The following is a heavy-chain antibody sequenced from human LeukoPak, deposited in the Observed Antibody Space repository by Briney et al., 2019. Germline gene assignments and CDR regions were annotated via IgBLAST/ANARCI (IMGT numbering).Heavy chain of an antibody. CDR3: ARTRDCSSTSCYFLDY. J-gene: IGHJ4*02. V-gene: IGHV4-59*08. D-gene: IGHD2-2*01. Sequence: SETLSLTCTVSGGSISSYYWSWIRQPPGKGLEWIGYIYYSGSTNYNPSLKSRVTISVDTSKNQFSLKLSSVTAADTAVYYCARTRDCSSTSCYFLDYWGQGTLVTVSS. CDR1: GGSISSYY. CDR2: IYYSGST.